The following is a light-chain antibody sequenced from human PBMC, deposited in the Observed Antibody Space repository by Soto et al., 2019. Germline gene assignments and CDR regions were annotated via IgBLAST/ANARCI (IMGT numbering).Light chain of an antibody. Sequence: QSVLTQPASVSGSPGQSITISCTGTSTDVGRYNYVSWYQQHPGKAPKLMVYDVSNRPSWVSNRFSGSKSGITASLTISGLQAEDGADYYCTSYTSDSTYVFGTGTKVPVL. J-gene: IGLJ1*01. CDR3: TSYTSDSTYV. V-gene: IGLV2-14*01. CDR2: DVS. CDR1: STDVGRYNY.